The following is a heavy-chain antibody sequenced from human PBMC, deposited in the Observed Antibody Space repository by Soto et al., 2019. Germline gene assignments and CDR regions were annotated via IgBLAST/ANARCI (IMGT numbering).Heavy chain of an antibody. V-gene: IGHV4-59*01. CDR2: VYYTGTT. Sequence: QTRSLACTVSGGSIGSYHWSWVRQPPGKGLEWIASVYYTGTTNYNPSLGSRVTISIDAPGNRFSMEITSVTAADTAIYYCARDTVLTGMFDFWGQGTLVTVSS. D-gene: IGHD4-17*01. CDR1: GGSIGSYH. CDR3: ARDTVLTGMFDF. J-gene: IGHJ4*02.